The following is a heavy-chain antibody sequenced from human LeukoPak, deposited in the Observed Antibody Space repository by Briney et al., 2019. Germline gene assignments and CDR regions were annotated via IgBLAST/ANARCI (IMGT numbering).Heavy chain of an antibody. CDR1: GFTVSNNY. Sequence: GGSLRLSCAASGFTVSNNYMSWVRQAPGTGLEWVSVIYSGGSTYYADSVKGRFNISRDNSKNTLYLQMNSLRAEDTAVYYCARDRYGDYGMDVWGQGTTVTVSS. CDR2: IYSGGST. V-gene: IGHV3-66*01. J-gene: IGHJ6*02. D-gene: IGHD4-17*01. CDR3: ARDRYGDYGMDV.